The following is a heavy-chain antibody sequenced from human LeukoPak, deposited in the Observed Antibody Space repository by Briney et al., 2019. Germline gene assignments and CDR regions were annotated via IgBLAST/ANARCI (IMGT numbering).Heavy chain of an antibody. J-gene: IGHJ6*03. V-gene: IGHV1-46*01. D-gene: IGHD1-26*01. CDR2: INPSGGST. Sequence: ASVKVSCKASGHTFTSYYMHWVRQAPGQGLEWMGIINPSGGSTSYAQKFQGRVTMTRDMSTSTVYMELSSLRSEDTAVYYCARDGTGQSMDVWGKGTTVTVSS. CDR3: ARDGTGQSMDV. CDR1: GHTFTSYY.